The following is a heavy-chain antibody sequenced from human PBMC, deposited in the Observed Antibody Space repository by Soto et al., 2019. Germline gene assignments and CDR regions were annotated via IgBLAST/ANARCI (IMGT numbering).Heavy chain of an antibody. CDR1: GDTFSNQA. Sequence: QVHLVQSGTEVKKPGSSVKVSCKTSGDTFSNQAISWVRQAPGQGLEWMGGIIPLFDSASYAERSHDRVTITADKFTNTAYLELRSLTSEDTAIYYCEASTFQSGVSGYFQLDHWGQGTLVTVSS. D-gene: IGHD3-22*01. CDR3: EASTFQSGVSGYFQLDH. CDR2: IIPLFDSA. V-gene: IGHV1-69*06. J-gene: IGHJ4*02.